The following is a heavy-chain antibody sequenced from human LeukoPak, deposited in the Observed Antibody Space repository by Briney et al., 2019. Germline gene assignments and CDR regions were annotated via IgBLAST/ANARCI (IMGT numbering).Heavy chain of an antibody. CDR2: INANTGVT. CDR3: ARGGGSGYLAFDY. D-gene: IGHD3-22*01. Sequence: ASMTVSCKTSGFTFTGHYMHWVRQAPGQGLEWMGWINANTGVTHYALKFQGRVTMTRDTSISTVYMDLSSLKSDDTAVYYCARGGGSGYLAFDYWGQGTLVTVSS. J-gene: IGHJ4*02. CDR1: GFTFTGHY. V-gene: IGHV1-2*02.